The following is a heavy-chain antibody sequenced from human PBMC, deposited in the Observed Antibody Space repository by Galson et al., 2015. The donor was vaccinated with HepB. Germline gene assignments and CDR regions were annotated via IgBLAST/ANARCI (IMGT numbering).Heavy chain of an antibody. CDR3: ARDRRVTLVRGIEDAFDI. V-gene: IGHV4-39*02. CDR1: GDSISRSTYY. J-gene: IGHJ3*02. Sequence: SETLSLTSTVSGDSISRSTYYWGWIRQPPGKGLEWIGNIYYSGNTYFNPSLKSRVTISVDTSKNQFSLKLSSVTAADTAVYYCARDRRVTLVRGIEDAFDIWGQGTMVTVSS. CDR2: IYYSGNT. D-gene: IGHD3-10*01.